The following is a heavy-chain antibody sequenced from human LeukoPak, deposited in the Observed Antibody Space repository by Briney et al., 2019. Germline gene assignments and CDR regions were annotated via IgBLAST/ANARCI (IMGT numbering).Heavy chain of an antibody. V-gene: IGHV3-21*01. Sequence: PGGSLRLSCAAAGFTFSSYTLNWVRQAPGKGLEWVSSISSSSSYTYYADSVKGRFTISRDNAKKSLYLQKNSLRAEDTAVYYCARDSSGWFLGNWGQGTLVTVSS. J-gene: IGHJ4*02. D-gene: IGHD6-19*01. CDR2: ISSSSSYT. CDR1: GFTFSSYT. CDR3: ARDSSGWFLGN.